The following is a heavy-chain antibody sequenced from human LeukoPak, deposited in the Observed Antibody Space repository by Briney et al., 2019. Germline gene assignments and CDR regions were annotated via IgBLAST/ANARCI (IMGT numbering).Heavy chain of an antibody. Sequence: ASVKVSCKASGYTFSAYGINWVRLAPGRGLEWMASINPHKGDTVYAQKFQGRVTMTTDTSTSTAYMHLRSLRSDDTAIYYCARQKYGADYNERDVGAQGPTVTVSS. J-gene: IGHJ6*02. CDR3: ARQKYGADYNERDV. CDR2: INPHKGDT. D-gene: IGHD4/OR15-4a*01. V-gene: IGHV1-18*01. CDR1: GYTFSAYG.